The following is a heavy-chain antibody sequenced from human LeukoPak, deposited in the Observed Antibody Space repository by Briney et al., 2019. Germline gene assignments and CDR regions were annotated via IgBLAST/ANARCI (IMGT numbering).Heavy chain of an antibody. J-gene: IGHJ6*03. D-gene: IGHD6-13*01. CDR1: GGSISSYY. V-gene: IGHV4-59*01. CDR2: IYYSGST. CDR3: ARGPDTSTWYYYMDV. Sequence: SETLSLTCTVSGGSISSYYWSWIRLPPGKGLEWIGDIYYSGSTNYNPSLKSRVTISVDTSKNQFSLKLSSVTAADTAVYYCARGPDTSTWYYYMDVWGKGTTVTVSS.